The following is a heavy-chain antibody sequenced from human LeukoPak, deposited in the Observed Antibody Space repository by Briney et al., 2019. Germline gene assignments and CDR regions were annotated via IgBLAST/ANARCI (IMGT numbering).Heavy chain of an antibody. CDR2: IWSIDNTK. CDR1: GFSFSAYD. V-gene: IGHV3-33*01. Sequence: GGSLRLSCATSGFSFSAYDIHWVRQAPGKGLEWVAPIWSIDNTKYLRNSVRGRFSISRDVSINTVFLQMNNLRAEDTAVYYCARQSGNSWSQFDYWGQGALVIVSS. CDR3: ARQSGNSWSQFDY. J-gene: IGHJ4*02. D-gene: IGHD3-3*01.